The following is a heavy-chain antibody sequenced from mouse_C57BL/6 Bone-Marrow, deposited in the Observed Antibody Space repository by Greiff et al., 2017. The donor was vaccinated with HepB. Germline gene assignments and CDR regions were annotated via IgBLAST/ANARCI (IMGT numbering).Heavy chain of an antibody. CDR1: GFTFSSYG. J-gene: IGHJ3*01. CDR2: ISSGGSYT. V-gene: IGHV5-6*01. Sequence: EVKLMESGGDLVKPGGSLKLSCAASGFTFSSYGMSWVRQTPDKRLEWVATISSGGSYTYYPDSVKGRFTISRDNAKNTLYLQMSSLKSEDTAMYYCARQILITTVVAPFAYWGQGTLVTVSA. D-gene: IGHD1-1*01. CDR3: ARQILITTVVAPFAY.